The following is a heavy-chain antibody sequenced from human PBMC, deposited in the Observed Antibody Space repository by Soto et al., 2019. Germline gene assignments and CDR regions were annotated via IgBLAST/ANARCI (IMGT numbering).Heavy chain of an antibody. D-gene: IGHD3-10*01. J-gene: IGHJ4*02. CDR2: IWYDGSNK. CDR1: GFTFSSYG. Sequence: PGGSLRLSCAASGFTFSSYGMHWVRQAPGKGLEWVAVIWYDGSNKYYADSVKGRFTISRDNSKNTLYLQMNSLRAEDTAVYYCERGGGYGSPSLDYWGQGTLVNVLL. V-gene: IGHV3-33*01. CDR3: ERGGGYGSPSLDY.